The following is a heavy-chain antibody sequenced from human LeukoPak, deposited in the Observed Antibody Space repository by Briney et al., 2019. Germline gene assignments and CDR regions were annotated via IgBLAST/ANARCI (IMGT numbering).Heavy chain of an antibody. D-gene: IGHD3-10*01. CDR3: ARAQFGEVPFDY. Sequence: GGSLRLSWAASGFTFSSYSMNWVSQAPGKGLEWVSSISSSSSYIYYADSVKGRFTISRDNAKNSLYLQMNSLRAEDTAVYYCARAQFGEVPFDYWGQGTLVTVSS. J-gene: IGHJ4*02. V-gene: IGHV3-21*01. CDR2: ISSSSSYI. CDR1: GFTFSSYS.